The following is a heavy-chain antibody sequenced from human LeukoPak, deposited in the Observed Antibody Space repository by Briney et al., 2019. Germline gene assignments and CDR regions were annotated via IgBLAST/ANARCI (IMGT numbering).Heavy chain of an antibody. CDR3: AKVNTSVLLWFGEPFDY. Sequence: GGSLRLSCAASGFTFSSYAMSWVRQAPGKGLEWVSAISGSGGSTYYADSVKGRFTISRDNSKNTLYLQMNSPRAEDTAVYYCAKVNTSVLLWFGEPFDYWGQGTLVTVSS. CDR1: GFTFSSYA. D-gene: IGHD3-10*01. J-gene: IGHJ4*02. CDR2: ISGSGGST. V-gene: IGHV3-23*01.